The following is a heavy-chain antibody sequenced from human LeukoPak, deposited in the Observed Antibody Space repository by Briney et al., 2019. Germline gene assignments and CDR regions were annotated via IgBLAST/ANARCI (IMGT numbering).Heavy chain of an antibody. CDR2: IYHSGST. D-gene: IGHD6-6*01. J-gene: IGHJ4*02. V-gene: IGHV4-38-2*02. Sequence: SETLSLTCTVSGGSIGSYYWSWIRQPPGKGLEWIGSIYHSGSTYYNPSLKSRVTISVDTSKNQFSLKLSSVTAADTAVYYCARGAWSSYSSSSVWGYWGQGTLVTVSS. CDR3: ARGAWSSYSSSSVWGY. CDR1: GGSIGSYY.